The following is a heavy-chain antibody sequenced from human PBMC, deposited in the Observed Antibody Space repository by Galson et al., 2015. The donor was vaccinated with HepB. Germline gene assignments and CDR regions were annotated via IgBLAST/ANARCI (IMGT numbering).Heavy chain of an antibody. V-gene: IGHV3-23*01. CDR1: GFTFSSYT. D-gene: IGHD1-26*01. Sequence: SLRLSCAASGFTFSSYTMSWVRQAPGKGLEWVSAISGSGGSTYYADSVKGRFTISRDNSKNTLYLQMNSLRAEDTAVYYCAKDKATMGILDYWGQGTLLTVSS. CDR2: ISGSGGST. CDR3: AKDKATMGILDY. J-gene: IGHJ4*02.